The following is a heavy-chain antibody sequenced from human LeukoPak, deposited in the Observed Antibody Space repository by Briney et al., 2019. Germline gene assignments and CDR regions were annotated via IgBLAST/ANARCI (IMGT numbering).Heavy chain of an antibody. Sequence: PGGSLRLSCAASGFTFNSNGMNWVRQAPGKGLEWVSYISSSGSTIYYADSVKGRFTISRDNSKNTLYLQMNSLRAEDTAVYYCARSFGYGVDAFDIWGQGTMVTVSS. CDR2: ISSSGSTI. V-gene: IGHV3-48*01. CDR1: GFTFNSNG. J-gene: IGHJ3*02. D-gene: IGHD5-18*01. CDR3: ARSFGYGVDAFDI.